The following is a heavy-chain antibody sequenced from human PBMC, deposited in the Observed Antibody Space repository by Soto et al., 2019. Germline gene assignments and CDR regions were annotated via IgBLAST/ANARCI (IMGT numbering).Heavy chain of an antibody. CDR2: IYTSGST. CDR1: GGSISSYY. CDR3: ARGKGYSNDETDYGMDV. D-gene: IGHD4-4*01. J-gene: IGHJ6*02. V-gene: IGHV4-4*07. Sequence: PSETLSLTCTVSGGSISSYYWSWIRQPAGKGLEWIGRIYTSGSTNYNPSLKSRVTMSVDTSKNQFSLKLSSVTAADTAVYYCARGKGYSNDETDYGMDVWGQGTTVTVSS.